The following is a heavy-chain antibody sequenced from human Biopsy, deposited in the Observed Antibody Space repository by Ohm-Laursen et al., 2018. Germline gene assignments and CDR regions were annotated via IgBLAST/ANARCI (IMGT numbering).Heavy chain of an antibody. J-gene: IGHJ6*02. CDR3: ARATNSTGWPYYYFYGMDV. D-gene: IGHD2/OR15-2a*01. CDR2: IYYSGST. Sequence: GTLSLTCTVSGGSISSDYWSWIRQTPGKGLEWIGYIYYSGSTNYNPSLKSRVTISADTSKNQFSLRLNSVTATDTAVYYCARATNSTGWPYYYFYGMDVWGQGTTVSVS. V-gene: IGHV4-59*01. CDR1: GGSISSDY.